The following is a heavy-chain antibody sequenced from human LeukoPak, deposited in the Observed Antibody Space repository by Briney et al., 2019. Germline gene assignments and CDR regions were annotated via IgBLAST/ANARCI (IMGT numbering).Heavy chain of an antibody. CDR2: IIPIFGTA. J-gene: IGHJ4*02. CDR3: ATLYDSSGYYWGY. Sequence: GASVKVSCKASGYTFTGYYMHWVRQAPGQGLEWMGGIIPIFGTANYAQKFQGRVTITADKSTSTAYMELSSLRSEDTAVYYCATLYDSSGYYWGYWGQGTLVTVSS. D-gene: IGHD3-22*01. V-gene: IGHV1-69*06. CDR1: GYTFTGYY.